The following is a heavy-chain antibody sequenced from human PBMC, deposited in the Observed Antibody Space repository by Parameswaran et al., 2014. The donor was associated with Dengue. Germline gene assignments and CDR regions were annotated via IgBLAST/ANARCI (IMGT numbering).Heavy chain of an antibody. CDR2: ISFDGRGK. V-gene: IGHV3-30*18. J-gene: IGHJ4*02. D-gene: IGHD2-2*02. CDR3: AKGYQLLYPSFDY. Sequence: WIRQPPGKGLEWVATISFDGRGKYYADSVKGRFTISRDNSKDTLYLQVTSLRTEDTAVYYCAKGYQLLYPSFDYWGQGTLVTVSS.